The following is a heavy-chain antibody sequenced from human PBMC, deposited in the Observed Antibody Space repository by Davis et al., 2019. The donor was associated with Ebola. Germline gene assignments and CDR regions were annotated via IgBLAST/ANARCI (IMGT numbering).Heavy chain of an antibody. Sequence: MPSETLSLTCTVSGGSISSSHWWSWLRQPPGKGLEWIGEIYHSGNTKYRPSLKRRASITVDKSKNQFSLRLTSVTAADTAMYFCARAADYDFWSAPPRYYYGMDVWGKGTTVIVSS. J-gene: IGHJ6*04. V-gene: IGHV4-4*02. CDR2: IYHSGNT. D-gene: IGHD3-3*01. CDR1: GGSISSSHW. CDR3: ARAADYDFWSAPPRYYYGMDV.